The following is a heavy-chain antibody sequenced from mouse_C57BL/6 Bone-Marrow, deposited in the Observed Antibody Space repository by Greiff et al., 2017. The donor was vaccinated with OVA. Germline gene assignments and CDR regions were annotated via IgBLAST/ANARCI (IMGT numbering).Heavy chain of an antibody. J-gene: IGHJ4*01. CDR3: VRQRTLLWFNDEDAMDY. Sequence: EVMLVESGGGLVQPKGSLKLSCAASGFSFNTYAMNWVRQAPGKGLEWVARIRSKSNNYATYYADSVKDRFTISRDDSESMLYLQMNNLKTEDTAMYYCVRQRTLLWFNDEDAMDYWGQGTSVTVSS. CDR2: IRSKSNNYAT. D-gene: IGHD2-2*01. CDR1: GFSFNTYA. V-gene: IGHV10-1*01.